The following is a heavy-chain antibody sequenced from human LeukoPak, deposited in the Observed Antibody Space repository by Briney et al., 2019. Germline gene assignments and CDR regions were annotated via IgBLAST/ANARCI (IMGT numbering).Heavy chain of an antibody. CDR3: ARHYGP. Sequence: SSYAMSWVRQPPGKGLEWIGSIYDSGSTYYNPSLKSRVTISVDTSKNQFSLKLNSVTAADTAVYYCARHYGPWGQGTLVTVSS. D-gene: IGHD3-10*01. V-gene: IGHV4-39*01. CDR2: IYDSGST. J-gene: IGHJ5*02. CDR1: SSYA.